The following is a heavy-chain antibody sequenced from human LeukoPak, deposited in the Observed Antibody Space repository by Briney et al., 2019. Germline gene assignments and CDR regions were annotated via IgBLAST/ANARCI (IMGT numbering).Heavy chain of an antibody. CDR1: GYTFSSYW. D-gene: IGHD6-19*01. V-gene: IGHV5-51*01. CDR3: ARHGSSGWYSDY. J-gene: IGHJ4*02. Sequence: PGGSLRLSCKGSGYTFSSYWIGWVRQMPGKGLEWMGTIYPGDSDTRYSPSLQGQVTISVDTSIGTAYLQWSSLKASDTAMYYCARHGSSGWYSDYWGQGTLVTVSS. CDR2: IYPGDSDT.